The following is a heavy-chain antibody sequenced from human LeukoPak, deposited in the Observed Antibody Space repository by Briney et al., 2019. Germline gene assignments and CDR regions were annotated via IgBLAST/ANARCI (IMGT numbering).Heavy chain of an antibody. J-gene: IGHJ4*02. CDR3: VRGYGSGSYYDLGYFDY. CDR2: IIPIFGTA. CDR1: GGTFSNYA. D-gene: IGHD3-10*01. Sequence: GASVKVSCKASGGTFSNYAISWVRQSPGQGREGRGGIIPIFGTANSAKKLQGRVTITAEESTSTACVELSSVRSAETAVYYCVRGYGSGSYYDLGYFDYWGQGTLVTVSS. V-gene: IGHV1-69*13.